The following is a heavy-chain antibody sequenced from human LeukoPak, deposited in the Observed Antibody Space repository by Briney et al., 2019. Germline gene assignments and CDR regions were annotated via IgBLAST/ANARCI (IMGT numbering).Heavy chain of an antibody. CDR3: AKDGAMVGV. CDR1: GFTFSNYA. Sequence: SGGSLRLSCAASGFTFSNYAMNWVRQAPGKGLEWVSAISGSGGSTYYADSVKGRFTISRDNSKNTLYLQMNSLRAEDTAVYYCAKDGAMVGVWGKGTTVTVSS. J-gene: IGHJ6*04. V-gene: IGHV3-23*01. CDR2: ISGSGGST. D-gene: IGHD5-18*01.